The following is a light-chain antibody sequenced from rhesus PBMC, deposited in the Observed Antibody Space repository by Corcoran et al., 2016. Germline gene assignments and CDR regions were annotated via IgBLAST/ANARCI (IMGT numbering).Light chain of an antibody. J-gene: IGKJ2*01. CDR1: QSVSSS. V-gene: IGKV1-46*01. CDR3: QQYYSDPYT. CDR2: SAS. Sequence: DIQMTQSPSSLSASVGDAVTFTCRASQSVSSSLAWYQQKPGKAPKLLIYSASSLKTGVPSMFSGSKSGTDFTLTISSLQPEDFASYYCQQYYSDPYTFGQGTKVEIK.